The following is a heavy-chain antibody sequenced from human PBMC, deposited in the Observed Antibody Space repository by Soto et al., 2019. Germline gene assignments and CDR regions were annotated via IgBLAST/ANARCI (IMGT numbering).Heavy chain of an antibody. D-gene: IGHD6-13*01. CDR1: GGSISSSSYY. Sequence: SETLSLTCTVSGGSISSSSYYWGWIRQPPGKGLEWIGSIYYSGSTYYNPSLKSRVTISVGTSKNQFSLKLSSVTAADTAVYYCARHRGSSRVRFDPWGQGTLVTVSS. V-gene: IGHV4-39*01. J-gene: IGHJ5*02. CDR2: IYYSGST. CDR3: ARHRGSSRVRFDP.